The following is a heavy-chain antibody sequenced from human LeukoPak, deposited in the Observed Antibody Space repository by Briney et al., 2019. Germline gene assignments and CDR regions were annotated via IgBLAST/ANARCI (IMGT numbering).Heavy chain of an antibody. J-gene: IGHJ4*02. CDR3: ASRRGSYPYDFEY. CDR1: GFTFSSYS. D-gene: IGHD3-16*02. CDR2: ISSSSSTI. V-gene: IGHV3-48*01. Sequence: SGGSLRLSCAASGFTFSSYSMNWVRQAPGKGLEWVSYISSSSSTIYYADSVKGRFTISRDNSKNTLYLQMNSLRAEDTAVYYCASRRGSYPYDFEYWGQGTLVTVSS.